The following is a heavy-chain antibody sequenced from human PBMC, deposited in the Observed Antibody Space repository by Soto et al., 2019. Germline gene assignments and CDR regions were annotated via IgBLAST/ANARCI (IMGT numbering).Heavy chain of an antibody. J-gene: IGHJ4*02. Sequence: QLQLQESGPGLVKPSETLSLTCTVSGGSIITTTYYWGWLRQPPGKGLEWIGSGYYSGSTYYNPSLKRRVTISVDTSMNQFSLMLSSVTAADTAVYFCARAPTDYSHDYWGLGNLVTVSS. CDR1: GGSIITTTYY. D-gene: IGHD4-4*01. CDR2: GYYSGST. CDR3: ARAPTDYSHDY. V-gene: IGHV4-39*01.